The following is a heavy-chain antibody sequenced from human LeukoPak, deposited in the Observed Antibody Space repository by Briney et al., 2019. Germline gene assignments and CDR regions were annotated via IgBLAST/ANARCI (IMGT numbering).Heavy chain of an antibody. J-gene: IGHJ3*02. V-gene: IGHV4-4*07. CDR3: ATGSLCGVGAFDI. Sequence: SETLSLTCTVSGGSISSYYWSCIRQPAGKGLEWIGRIYTSGSTNYNPSLKSRVTMSVDTSKNQFSLKLSSVTAADTAVYYCATGSLCGVGAFDIWGQGTTVTVSS. D-gene: IGHD2-2*01. CDR1: GGSISSYY. CDR2: IYTSGST.